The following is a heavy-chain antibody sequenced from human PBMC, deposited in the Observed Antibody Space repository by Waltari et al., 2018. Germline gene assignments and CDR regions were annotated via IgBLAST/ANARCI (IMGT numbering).Heavy chain of an antibody. CDR2: ISHEGTT. CDR1: GGSFSDYY. Sequence: QVQLQQWGAGLLEPLETLSLTCAVYGGSFSDYYFHWIRQPPGKGLEWIGEISHEGTTNYNPSLKSRVTISVDKSKNQFSLKLTSLTAADTAVYYCARPGDLGGTSFHYWGQGTLVTVSS. D-gene: IGHD1-26*01. CDR3: ARPGDLGGTSFHY. V-gene: IGHV4-34*01. J-gene: IGHJ4*02.